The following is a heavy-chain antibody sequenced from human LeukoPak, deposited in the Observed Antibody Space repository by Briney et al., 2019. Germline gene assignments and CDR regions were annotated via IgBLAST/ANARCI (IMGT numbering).Heavy chain of an antibody. CDR1: GESLNIYY. CDR3: ASSLRAVDWQFDY. V-gene: IGHV4-34*01. CDR2: INHSGRT. J-gene: IGHJ4*02. D-gene: IGHD3-9*01. Sequence: PSETLSLTCAVYGESLNIYYWSWIRQPPGKGLEWIGEINHSGRTNYNPSLESRVTISVDTSKNQFSLKLTSVTAADTAMYYCASSLRAVDWQFDYWGQGTLVTVSS.